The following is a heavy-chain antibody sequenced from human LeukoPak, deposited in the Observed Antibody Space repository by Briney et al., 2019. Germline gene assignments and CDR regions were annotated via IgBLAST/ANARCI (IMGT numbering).Heavy chain of an antibody. Sequence: PGGSLRLSCAASGFNFSNYGMHWVRQAPDKGREWVSFIRYDAINKYYADSVKGRFTISRDNSKNPLYLESDSLSTEDTAVYYCAKSYGGNFFDSWGQGILVTVSS. CDR3: AKSYGGNFFDS. J-gene: IGHJ4*02. V-gene: IGHV3-30*02. CDR2: IRYDAINK. D-gene: IGHD4-23*01. CDR1: GFNFSNYG.